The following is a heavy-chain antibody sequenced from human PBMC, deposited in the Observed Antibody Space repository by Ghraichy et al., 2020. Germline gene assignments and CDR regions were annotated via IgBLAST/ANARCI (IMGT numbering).Heavy chain of an antibody. CDR3: AREGGITMVRGVIPNWFDP. J-gene: IGHJ5*02. CDR1: GFTFSDYY. Sequence: GGSLRLSCAASGFTFSDYYMSWIRQAPGKGLEWVSYISSSGSTIYYAYSVKGRFTISRDNAKNSLYLQMNSLRAEDTAVYYCAREGGITMVRGVIPNWFDPWGQGTLVTVSS. CDR2: ISSSGSTI. D-gene: IGHD3-10*01. V-gene: IGHV3-11*01.